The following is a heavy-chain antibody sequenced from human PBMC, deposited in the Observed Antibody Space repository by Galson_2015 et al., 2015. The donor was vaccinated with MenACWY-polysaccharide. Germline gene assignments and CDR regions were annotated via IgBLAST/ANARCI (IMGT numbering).Heavy chain of an antibody. Sequence: SLRLSCAASGFTFSSYAIHWVRQAPGKGLEWVAVISYDATNKYYRDSVKGRLTLSRDNSRNTVFLEMNSLRAEDTGLYYCARDYCSRTSCSGMDVWGQGTTATVSS. D-gene: IGHD2-2*01. CDR3: ARDYCSRTSCSGMDV. V-gene: IGHV3-30-3*01. CDR1: GFTFSSYA. J-gene: IGHJ6*02. CDR2: ISYDATNK.